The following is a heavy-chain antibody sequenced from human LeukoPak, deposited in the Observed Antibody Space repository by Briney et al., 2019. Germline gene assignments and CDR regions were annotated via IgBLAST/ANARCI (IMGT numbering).Heavy chain of an antibody. CDR3: ARDRSYPSSYYDY. Sequence: GASVKVSCKASGYTFTGYYMHWVRQAPGQGLEWMGWINPNSGATNYAQRFQGRVTMTRDTSSSTAYMDLSRLTSDDTAVYYCARDRSYPSSYYDYWGQGTLVTVSS. CDR1: GYTFTGYY. D-gene: IGHD3-16*02. V-gene: IGHV1-2*02. J-gene: IGHJ4*02. CDR2: INPNSGAT.